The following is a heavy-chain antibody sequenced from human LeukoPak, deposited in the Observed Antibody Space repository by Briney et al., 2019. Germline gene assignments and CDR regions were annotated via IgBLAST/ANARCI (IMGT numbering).Heavy chain of an antibody. CDR3: AKAGRNYHNWLDP. D-gene: IGHD4-11*01. J-gene: IGHJ5*02. CDR2: ISYDGNKR. CDR1: GSTFSSYS. V-gene: IGHV3-30*04. Sequence: PGRSLRLSCEASGSTFSSYSMHWVRQAPGKGLEWVAVISYDGNKRYYADSVKGRFTISRDNSKNTLYLQMSTLRAEDTAVYYCAKAGRNYHNWLDPWGQGTLVTVSS.